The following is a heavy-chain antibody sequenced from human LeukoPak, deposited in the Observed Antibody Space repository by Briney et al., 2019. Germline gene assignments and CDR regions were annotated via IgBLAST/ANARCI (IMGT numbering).Heavy chain of an antibody. CDR2: IIPIFGTA. Sequence: SVKVSCKASGGTFSSYAISWVRQARGQGLEWMGGIIPIFGTAIYAQKFQGRVTFTADKSTRTVHMGVSSLRSEDTTVYYCTRAGTVTTVFTDYYYMDVWGKGDTGTVSS. CDR3: TRAGTVTTVFTDYYYMDV. V-gene: IGHV1-69*06. CDR1: GGTFSSYA. J-gene: IGHJ6*03. D-gene: IGHD4-11*01.